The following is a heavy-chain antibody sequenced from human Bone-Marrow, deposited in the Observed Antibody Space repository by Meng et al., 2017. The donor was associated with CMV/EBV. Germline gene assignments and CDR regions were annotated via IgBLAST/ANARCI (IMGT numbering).Heavy chain of an antibody. V-gene: IGHV3-74*01. CDR1: GFTFSDYW. J-gene: IGHJ4*02. CDR2: INSDGSKT. Sequence: GESLKISCAASGFTFSDYWMHWVRQVPGKGLVWVSRINSDGSKTNYVDFVKGRFTISRDNAKNTLYLQMNSLRAEDTAVYYCARAVVVPATTDYWGQGTLVTVSS. CDR3: ARAVVVPATTDY. D-gene: IGHD2-2*01.